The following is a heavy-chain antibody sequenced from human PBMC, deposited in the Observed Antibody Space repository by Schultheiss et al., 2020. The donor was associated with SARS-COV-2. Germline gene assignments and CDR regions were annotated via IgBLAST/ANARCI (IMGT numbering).Heavy chain of an antibody. D-gene: IGHD1-7*01. Sequence: KVSCKGSGYSFTSYWIGWVRQMPGKGLEWMGIIYPGDSDTRYSPSFQGQVTISADKSISTAYLQWSSLKASDTAMYYCARIDGTTRYYYYYYGMDVWGQGTTVTVSS. J-gene: IGHJ6*02. CDR2: IYPGDSDT. CDR3: ARIDGTTRYYYYYYGMDV. CDR1: GYSFTSYW. V-gene: IGHV5-51*01.